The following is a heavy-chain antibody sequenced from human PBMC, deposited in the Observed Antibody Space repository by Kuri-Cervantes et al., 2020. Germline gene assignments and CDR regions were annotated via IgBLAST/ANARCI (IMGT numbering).Heavy chain of an antibody. CDR1: GFTFSSYS. V-gene: IGHV3-48*01. D-gene: IGHD1-26*01. Sequence: GGSLRLSCAASGFTFSSYSMNWVRQAPGKGLEWVSYISSSSSSTIYYADSVKGRFTISRDNSKNTLYLQMNSLRAEDTAVYYCAKESQWELLDYWGQGTLVTVSS. J-gene: IGHJ4*02. CDR2: ISSSSSSTI. CDR3: AKESQWELLDY.